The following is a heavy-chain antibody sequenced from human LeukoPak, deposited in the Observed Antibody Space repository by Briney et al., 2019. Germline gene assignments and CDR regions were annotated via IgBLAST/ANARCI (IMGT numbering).Heavy chain of an antibody. V-gene: IGHV1-18*01. CDR1: GYTFTSYG. CDR3: ARLEGYSYGYDY. D-gene: IGHD5-18*01. J-gene: IGHJ4*02. Sequence: ASVKVSCKASGYTFTSYGISWVRQAPGQGLEWMGWISGYNGNTDYAQNLQGRVTMTTDTSTSTAYMELSSLRSEDTAVYYCARLEGYSYGYDYWGQGTLVTVSS. CDR2: ISGYNGNT.